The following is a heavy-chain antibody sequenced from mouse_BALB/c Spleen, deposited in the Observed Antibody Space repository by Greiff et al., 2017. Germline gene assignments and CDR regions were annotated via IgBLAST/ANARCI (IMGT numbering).Heavy chain of an antibody. CDR2: ISSGSSTI. CDR3: ARETLYGSSYVLAY. CDR1: GFTFSSFG. D-gene: IGHD1-1*01. V-gene: IGHV5-17*02. Sequence: DVHLVESGGGLVQPGGSRKLSCAASGFTFSSFGMHWVRQAPEKGLEWVAYISSGSSTIYYADTVKGRFTISRDNPKNTLFLQMTSLRSEDTAMYYCARETLYGSSYVLAYWGQGTLVTVSA. J-gene: IGHJ3*01.